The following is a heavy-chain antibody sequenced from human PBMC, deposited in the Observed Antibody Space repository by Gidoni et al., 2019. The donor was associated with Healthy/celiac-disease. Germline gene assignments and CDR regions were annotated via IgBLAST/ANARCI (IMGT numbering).Heavy chain of an antibody. V-gene: IGHV3-23*01. CDR1: GFTFSSYA. D-gene: IGHD6-19*01. CDR2: ISGSGGST. CDR3: AKDSGWYDPDDAFDI. Sequence: EVQLLESGGGLVQPGGSLSLSCAASGFTFSSYAMRWVRQAPGKGLEWVSAISGSGGSTYYADSVKGRFTISRDKSKNTLYLKMNSLRAEDTAVYYCAKDSGWYDPDDAFDIWGQGTMVTVSS. J-gene: IGHJ3*02.